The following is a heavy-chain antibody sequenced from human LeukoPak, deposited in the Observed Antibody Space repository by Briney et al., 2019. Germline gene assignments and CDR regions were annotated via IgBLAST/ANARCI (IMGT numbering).Heavy chain of an antibody. CDR3: AREVAAAGTPFDY. CDR1: GFTFCSYE. Sequence: RGSLRLSCAASGFTFCSYEMNCVRQAPGKGLEGVSYISRSGSTIYYADSVKGRFTIYRDNAKNSLYLQMNSLRAEDTAVYYCAREVAAAGTPFDYWGQGTLVTVSS. V-gene: IGHV3-48*03. CDR2: ISRSGSTI. J-gene: IGHJ4*02. D-gene: IGHD6-13*01.